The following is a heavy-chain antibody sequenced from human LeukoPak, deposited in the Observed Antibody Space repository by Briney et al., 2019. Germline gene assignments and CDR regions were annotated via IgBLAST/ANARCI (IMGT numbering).Heavy chain of an antibody. CDR2: IYTSGST. Sequence: SETLSLTCTVSGGSISSYYWSWIRQPAGKGLEWIGRIYTSGSTNYNPSLKSRVTMSVDTSKYQFPLNLSSVTAADTAVYYCARGLQSFYDILTGYISSDWFDRWGQGTLVTVSS. J-gene: IGHJ5*02. V-gene: IGHV4-4*07. CDR1: GGSISSYY. CDR3: ARGLQSFYDILTGYISSDWFDR. D-gene: IGHD3-9*01.